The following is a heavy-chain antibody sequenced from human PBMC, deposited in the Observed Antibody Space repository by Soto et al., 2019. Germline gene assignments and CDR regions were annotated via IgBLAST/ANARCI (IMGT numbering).Heavy chain of an antibody. CDR2: ITGSGGNT. J-gene: IGHJ5*02. CDR3: AKALSLVRLTFDP. V-gene: IGHV3-23*01. D-gene: IGHD6-13*01. Sequence: EVQLLESGGGLVQPGGSLRLSCAASGFTFINYAMTWVRQAPGKGLEWVSAITGSGGNTYYADSVKGRFTISRDNCKNTLYLQMNSLSAEDTAIYYCAKALSLVRLTFDPWGQGTLVTVSS. CDR1: GFTFINYA.